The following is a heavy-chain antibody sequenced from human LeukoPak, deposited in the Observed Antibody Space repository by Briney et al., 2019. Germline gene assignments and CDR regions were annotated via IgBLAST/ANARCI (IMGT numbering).Heavy chain of an antibody. D-gene: IGHD1-26*01. Sequence: SETLSLTCTVSAGSISNYYWSWIRQPPGKGLEWIGYIYYSGTTNYNPSLKSRVTISVDTSKNQFSLKLSSVTAADTAVYYCANGGATTSYFGYWGQGTLVTVSS. J-gene: IGHJ4*02. V-gene: IGHV4-59*08. CDR2: IYYSGTT. CDR1: AGSISNYY. CDR3: ANGGATTSYFGY.